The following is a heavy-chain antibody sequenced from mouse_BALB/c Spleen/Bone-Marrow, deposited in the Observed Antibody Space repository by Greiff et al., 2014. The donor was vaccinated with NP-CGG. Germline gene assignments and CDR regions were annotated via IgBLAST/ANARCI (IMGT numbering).Heavy chain of an antibody. Sequence: QVQLKESGPGLVAPSQSLSITCTVSGFSLTNYGLHWVRQPPGKGLEWLGVIWADGSTNYNSALMSRLSISKDNSKSQVFFKRNSLQTDDTAMYYCARITTATGAMDYWGQGTSVTVSS. J-gene: IGHJ4*01. CDR1: GFSLTNYG. D-gene: IGHD1-2*01. V-gene: IGHV2-9*02. CDR3: ARITTATGAMDY. CDR2: IWADGST.